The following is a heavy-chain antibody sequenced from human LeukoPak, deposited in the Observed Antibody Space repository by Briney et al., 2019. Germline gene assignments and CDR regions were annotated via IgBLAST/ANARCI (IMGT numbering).Heavy chain of an antibody. CDR2: IIPILGIA. CDR3: ASLPGYSSSWYGASFDY. CDR1: GGTFRSYA. D-gene: IGHD6-13*01. V-gene: IGHV1-69*04. Sequence: SVKVSCKSSGGTFRSYAISWVRQAPEQGLEWMGRIIPILGIANYAQKFQGRVTITADKSTSTAYMELSSLRSEDTAVYYCASLPGYSSSWYGASFDYWGQGTLVTVSS. J-gene: IGHJ4*02.